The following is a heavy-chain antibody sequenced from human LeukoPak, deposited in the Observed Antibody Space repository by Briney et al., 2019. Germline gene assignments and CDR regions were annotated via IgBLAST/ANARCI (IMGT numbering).Heavy chain of an antibody. CDR1: GASISSYS. CDR3: AKEGGYYHLYFDY. J-gene: IGHJ4*02. V-gene: IGHV3-23*01. CDR2: ISGSGGST. Sequence: PSGTLSLTCTVSGASISSYSWSWIRQPPGKGLEWVSAISGSGGSTYYADSVKGRFTISRDNSKNTLYLQMNSLRAEDTAVYYCAKEGGYYHLYFDYWGQGTLVTVSS. D-gene: IGHD3-22*01.